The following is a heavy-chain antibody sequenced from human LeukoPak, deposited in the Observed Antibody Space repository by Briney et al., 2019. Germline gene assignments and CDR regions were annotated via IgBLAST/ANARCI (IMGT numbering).Heavy chain of an antibody. J-gene: IGHJ5*02. CDR3: ARETDGEYDGDWFDP. D-gene: IGHD4-17*01. Sequence: PSETLSFTCTVSGGSISSYYWSWIRRPPGKGLEWIGYIYYSGSTNYNPSLKSRVTISVDTSKNQFSLKLSSVTAADTAVYYCARETDGEYDGDWFDPWGQGTLVTVSS. CDR2: IYYSGST. CDR1: GGSISSYY. V-gene: IGHV4-59*01.